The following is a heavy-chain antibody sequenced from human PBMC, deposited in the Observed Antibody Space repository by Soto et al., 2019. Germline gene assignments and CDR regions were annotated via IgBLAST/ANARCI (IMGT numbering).Heavy chain of an antibody. CDR1: GFTFSSYA. D-gene: IGHD2-2*01. CDR3: ARGAVPAAIHLWGYYYGMDV. Sequence: GGSLRLSCAASGFTFSSYAMHWVRQAPGKGLEWVAVISYDGSNKYYADSVKGRFTISRDNSKNTLYLEMNSLQAEDTAVYYCARGAVPAAIHLWGYYYGMDVWGQGTTVTVSS. J-gene: IGHJ6*02. V-gene: IGHV3-30-3*01. CDR2: ISYDGSNK.